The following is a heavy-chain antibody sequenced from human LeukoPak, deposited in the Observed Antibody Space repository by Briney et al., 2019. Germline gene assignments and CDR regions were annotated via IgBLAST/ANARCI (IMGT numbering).Heavy chain of an antibody. V-gene: IGHV5-51*01. J-gene: IGHJ3*02. CDR3: ARPIRSGGSGDAFEI. Sequence: GESLQISCQGSGYSFTSYWIAWVRQMPGKGLEWMGIIYPGDSDTRYSPSFQGQVTISADKSISTAYLQWSSLKASDTAMYYCARPIRSGGSGDAFEIWGQGTMVTVSS. D-gene: IGHD2-15*01. CDR1: GYSFTSYW. CDR2: IYPGDSDT.